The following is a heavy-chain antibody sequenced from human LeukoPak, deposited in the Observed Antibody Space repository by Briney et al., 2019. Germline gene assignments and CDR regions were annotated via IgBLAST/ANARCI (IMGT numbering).Heavy chain of an antibody. J-gene: IGHJ4*02. V-gene: IGHV3-21*01. Sequence: PGGSLRLSCAASGFTFSSYSMNWVRQAPGKGLEWVSSISSSSSYIYYADSVKGRFTISRDNAKNSLYLQMNSLRAEDTAVYYCASSIAAAGKGHDYWGQGTLVTVSS. CDR3: ASSIAAAGKGHDY. CDR1: GFTFSSYS. D-gene: IGHD6-13*01. CDR2: ISSSSSYI.